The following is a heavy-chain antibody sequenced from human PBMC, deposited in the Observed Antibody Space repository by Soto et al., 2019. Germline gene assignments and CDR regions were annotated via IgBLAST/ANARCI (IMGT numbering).Heavy chain of an antibody. CDR3: ARNGGHDY. D-gene: IGHD4-17*01. CDR1: GFTFNTYK. J-gene: IGHJ4*02. V-gene: IGHV3-48*01. CDR2: IGPSGSSTI. Sequence: DVQLVESGGGLVQPGESLRLSCVASGFTFNTYKMNWVRQAPGKGLEWVSYIGPSGSSTIYYADSVKGRFTISRDNAKNSLYLQMNSLRVEDTAVYYCARNGGHDYWGQGTLVTVSS.